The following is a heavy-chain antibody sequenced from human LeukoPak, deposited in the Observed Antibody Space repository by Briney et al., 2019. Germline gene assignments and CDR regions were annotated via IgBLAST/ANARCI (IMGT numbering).Heavy chain of an antibody. D-gene: IGHD3-16*01. V-gene: IGHV4-34*01. CDR3: ARDGGTRLGFDP. J-gene: IGHJ5*02. Sequence: PSETLSLTCTVSGGSISSYYWSWIRQPPGKGLEWIGEVSPGGSTRYNPSLRSRVTISLDTSRRRFSLRLSSVTAADTGVYYCARDGGTRLGFDPWGQGTLVTVSS. CDR2: VSPGGST. CDR1: GGSISSYY.